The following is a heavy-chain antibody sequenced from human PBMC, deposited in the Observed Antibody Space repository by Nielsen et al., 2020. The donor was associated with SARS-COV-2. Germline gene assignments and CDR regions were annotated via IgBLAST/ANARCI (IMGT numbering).Heavy chain of an antibody. V-gene: IGHV3-21*01. J-gene: IGHJ4*02. CDR1: GFTFSSYA. CDR3: AARYCSGGSCYTGIDY. Sequence: GGSLRLSCAASGFTFSSYAMSWVRQAPGKGLEWVSSISSSSSYIYYADSVKGRFTISRDNAKNSLYLQMNSLRAEDTAVYYCAARYCSGGSCYTGIDYWGQGTLVTVSS. D-gene: IGHD2-15*01. CDR2: ISSSSSYI.